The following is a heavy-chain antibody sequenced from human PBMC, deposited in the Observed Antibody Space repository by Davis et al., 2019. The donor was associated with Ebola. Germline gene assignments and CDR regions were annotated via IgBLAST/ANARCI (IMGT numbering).Heavy chain of an antibody. CDR1: GFSVSDNY. D-gene: IGHD4-23*01. J-gene: IGHJ4*02. CDR2: ITSSSTYI. Sequence: GGSLRLSCEASGFSVSDNYMNWVRQAPGKGLEWVSCITSSSTYIYYADSVKGRFTISRDNAKNSLYLQMNSLRAEDTAVYYCATDGYGGGYDFEYWGQGTLVTVSS. CDR3: ATDGYGGGYDFEY. V-gene: IGHV3-21*01.